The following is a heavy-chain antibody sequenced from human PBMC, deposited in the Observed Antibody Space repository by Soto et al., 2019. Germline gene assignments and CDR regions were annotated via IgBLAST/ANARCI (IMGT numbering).Heavy chain of an antibody. J-gene: IGHJ4*02. Sequence: EVQLLESGGGLVQPGGSLRLSCAASGFTFSSYAMSWVRQAPGQGLEWVSAISGSGGSTYYADSVKGRFTIARDNAKNTLYLQMNSLRAEETAVYYCAKDQTQRFYGDYGGFAYWGQGTLVTVSS. CDR3: AKDQTQRFYGDYGGFAY. CDR2: ISGSGGST. CDR1: GFTFSSYA. V-gene: IGHV3-23*01. D-gene: IGHD4-17*01.